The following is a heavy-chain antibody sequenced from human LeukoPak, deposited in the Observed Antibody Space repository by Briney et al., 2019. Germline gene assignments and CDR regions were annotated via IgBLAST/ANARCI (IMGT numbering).Heavy chain of an antibody. CDR1: GGSISSYY. Sequence: PSETLSLTCTVSGGSISSYYWSWIRQPAGKGLEWIGRIYTSGSTNYNPSLKSRVTMSVDTSKNQFSLKLSSVTAADEAVYYSARGRGSTGAVKYYFDYWGQGTLVTVSS. CDR3: ARGRGSTGAVKYYFDY. V-gene: IGHV4-4*07. J-gene: IGHJ4*02. CDR2: IYTSGST. D-gene: IGHD3-10*01.